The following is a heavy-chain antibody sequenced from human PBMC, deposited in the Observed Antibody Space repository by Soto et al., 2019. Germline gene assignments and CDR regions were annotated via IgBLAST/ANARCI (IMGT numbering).Heavy chain of an antibody. D-gene: IGHD1-26*01. Sequence: EVQLVESGGGLVQPGGSLRLSCAASKFSFSGYWIHWVRQAPGKGLMWVSRVNPDGSTTTYADSVKGRFTVSRDNAKNTVFLQMNSLRADDTAVYYCAKVASGSYDWFDPWGQGPLVTVSS. CDR1: KFSFSGYW. CDR3: AKVASGSYDWFDP. CDR2: VNPDGSTT. J-gene: IGHJ5*02. V-gene: IGHV3-74*01.